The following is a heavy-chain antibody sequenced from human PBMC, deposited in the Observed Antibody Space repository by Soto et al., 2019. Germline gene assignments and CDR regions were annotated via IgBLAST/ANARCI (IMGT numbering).Heavy chain of an antibody. D-gene: IGHD3-16*01. V-gene: IGHV2-5*01. J-gene: IGHJ4*02. Sequence: SGPTLVNHTQTLTLTCTFSGFSLSATGVRVSWIRQPPRKGLEWLALIYWHDDKRYSPSLKSRLTITKDTSKNQVVLTMTNMDPVDNATYYCSHRGGATVGLYYFDYWGQGALVTVSS. CDR1: GFSLSATGVR. CDR3: SHRGGATVGLYYFDY. CDR2: IYWHDDK.